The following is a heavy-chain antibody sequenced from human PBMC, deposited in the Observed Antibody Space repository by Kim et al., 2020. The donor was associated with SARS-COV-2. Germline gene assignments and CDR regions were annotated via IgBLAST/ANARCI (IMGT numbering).Heavy chain of an antibody. J-gene: IGHJ6*02. Sequence: QKTQGSVTITADESTSTAYMELSSLRSEDTAVYYCARVSGLEPHYYGMDVWGQGTTVTVSS. CDR3: ARVSGLEPHYYGMDV. V-gene: IGHV1-69*01. D-gene: IGHD3-10*01.